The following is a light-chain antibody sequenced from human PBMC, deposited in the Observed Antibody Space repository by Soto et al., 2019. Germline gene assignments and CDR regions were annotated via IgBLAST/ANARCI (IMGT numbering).Light chain of an antibody. CDR1: QSVSSIY. CDR3: QQYGSSPRT. CDR2: GAS. J-gene: IGKJ1*01. V-gene: IGKV3-20*01. Sequence: IMLKQSPGTLSLSPEEGATLSCRASQSVSSIYLAWYQQKPGQAPRLLIYGASTRATGIPDRFSGSGSGTDFTLTISRLEPEDFAGYYCQQYGSSPRTFGQVTKADI.